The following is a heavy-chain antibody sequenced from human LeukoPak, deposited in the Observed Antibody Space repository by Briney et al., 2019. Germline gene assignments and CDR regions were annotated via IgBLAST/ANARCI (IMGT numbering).Heavy chain of an antibody. CDR3: ARVTSYSSYFDY. D-gene: IGHD6-13*01. CDR1: GGSISSSSYY. J-gene: IGHJ4*02. Sequence: PSETLSLTCTVSGGSISSSSYYWGWIRQPPGKGLEWIGSIYYSGSTYYNPSLKSRVTISVDTSKNQFSLKLSSVTAADTAVYYCARVTSYSSYFDYWGQGTLVTVSS. V-gene: IGHV4-39*07. CDR2: IYYSGST.